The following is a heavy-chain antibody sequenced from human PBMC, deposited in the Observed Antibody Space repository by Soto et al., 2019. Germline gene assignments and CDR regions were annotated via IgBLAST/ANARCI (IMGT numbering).Heavy chain of an antibody. V-gene: IGHV3-23*01. D-gene: IGHD3-10*01. CDR3: AKMDKGSSVNYYYYYMAV. CDR2: ISGSGGST. CDR1: GFTFSSYA. J-gene: IGHJ6*03. Sequence: EVQLLESGGGLVQPGGSLRLSCAASGFTFSSYAMSWVRQAPGKGLEWVSAISGSGGSTYYADSVKGRFTISRDNSKTTLYLQMNSLRAEDTAVYYCAKMDKGSSVNYYYYYMAVWGKGTQVTVSS.